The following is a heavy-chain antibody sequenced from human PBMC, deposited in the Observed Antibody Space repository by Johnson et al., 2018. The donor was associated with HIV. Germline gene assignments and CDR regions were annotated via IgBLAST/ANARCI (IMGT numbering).Heavy chain of an antibody. Sequence: VQLVESGGGLVQPGGSLRLSCAASGFTVSSNYMSWVRQAPGKGLEWVSGITWNSGSIGYADSVTGRFTISRDNSKITLYLQMNRLRAEDTAVYYCAKGRIVVAGFDAFDIWGQGTMVTVSS. CDR2: TWNSGSI. CDR1: GFTVSSNY. J-gene: IGHJ3*02. V-gene: IGHV3-66*01. CDR3: AKGRIVVAGFDAFDI. D-gene: IGHD2-2*01.